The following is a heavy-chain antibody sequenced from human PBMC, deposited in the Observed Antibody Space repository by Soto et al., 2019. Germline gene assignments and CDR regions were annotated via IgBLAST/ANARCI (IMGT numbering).Heavy chain of an antibody. CDR2: ISAYNGNT. J-gene: IGHJ4*02. CDR1: GYTFTRYG. D-gene: IGHD4-17*01. V-gene: IGHV1-18*01. CDR3: ARDGVTTVTTMSSY. Sequence: ASVKVSCKASGYTFTRYGISWVRQAPGQGLEWMGWISAYNGNTNYAQKLQGRVTMTTDTSTSTAYMELRSLRSDDTAVYYCARDGVTTVTTMSSYWGQGTLVTVSS.